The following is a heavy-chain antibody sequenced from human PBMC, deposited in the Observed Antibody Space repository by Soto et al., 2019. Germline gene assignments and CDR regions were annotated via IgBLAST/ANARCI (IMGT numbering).Heavy chain of an antibody. V-gene: IGHV1-18*01. D-gene: IGHD3-10*01. CDR2: ISAHNGNT. CDR3: ASGWLGEVVYYFDH. Sequence: QVQLVQSAAEVKKPGASVKVSCKASGYTFSSYAINWVRQAPGQGLEWMGWISAHNGNTNYAQKFQGRVTMTTDTSTSIAYRELRSLGSDDTAVYYCASGWLGEVVYYFDHWGQGTLVTVSS. CDR1: GYTFSSYA. J-gene: IGHJ4*02.